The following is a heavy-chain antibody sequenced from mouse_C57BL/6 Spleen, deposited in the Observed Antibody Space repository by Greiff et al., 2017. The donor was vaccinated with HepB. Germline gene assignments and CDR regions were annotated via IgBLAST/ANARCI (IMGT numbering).Heavy chain of an antibody. D-gene: IGHD3-2*02. V-gene: IGHV1-26*01. Sequence: VQLKQSGPELVKPGASVKISCKASGYTFTDYYMNWVKQSHGKSLEWIGDINPNNGGTSYNQKFKGKATLTVDKSSSTAYMELRSLTSEDSAVYYCAAAQALYYAMDYWGQGTSVTVSS. CDR3: AAAQALYYAMDY. CDR2: INPNNGGT. CDR1: GYTFTDYY. J-gene: IGHJ4*01.